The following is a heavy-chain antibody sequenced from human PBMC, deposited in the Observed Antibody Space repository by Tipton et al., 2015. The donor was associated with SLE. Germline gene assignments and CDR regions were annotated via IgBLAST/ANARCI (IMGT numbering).Heavy chain of an antibody. Sequence: TLSLTCTVSGASISSHYWSWIRQPPGKKLKWIGYIYYNRHTNYIPSLEGRVTISIDTSKNQFSLSLKSVTAADTAVYYCARDIEFYFESWGQGTLVTVSS. D-gene: IGHD2-15*01. V-gene: IGHV4-59*11. CDR3: ARDIEFYFES. CDR2: IYYNRHT. J-gene: IGHJ4*02. CDR1: GASISSHY.